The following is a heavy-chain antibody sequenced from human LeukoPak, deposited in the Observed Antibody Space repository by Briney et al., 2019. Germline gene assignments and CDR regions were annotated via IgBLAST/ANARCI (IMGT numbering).Heavy chain of an antibody. CDR1: GYSFTTYW. J-gene: IGHJ4*02. CDR3: ARGCSSPTCYHKFDY. CDR2: IYPGDSAT. Sequence: GESLKISCKGSGYSFTTYWVGWGRQMPGKGLEWMGIIYPGDSATRYSPSFQGQVTISADKSISPAYLQWSSLKASDTAMYYCARGCSSPTCYHKFDYWGQGTLVTLFS. V-gene: IGHV5-51*01. D-gene: IGHD2-2*01.